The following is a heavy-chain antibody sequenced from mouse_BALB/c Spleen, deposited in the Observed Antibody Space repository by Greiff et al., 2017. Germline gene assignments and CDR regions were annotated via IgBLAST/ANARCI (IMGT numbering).Heavy chain of an antibody. CDR3: ARDNPSAVVEDYAMDY. Sequence: EVQRVESGPGLVKPSQSLSLTCSVTGYSITSGYYWNWIRQFPGNKLEWMGYISYDGSNNYNPSLKNRISITRDTSKNQFFLKLNSVTTEDTATYYCARDNPSAVVEDYAMDYWGQGTSVTVSS. D-gene: IGHD1-1*01. CDR1: GYSITSGYY. J-gene: IGHJ4*01. CDR2: ISYDGSN. V-gene: IGHV3-6*02.